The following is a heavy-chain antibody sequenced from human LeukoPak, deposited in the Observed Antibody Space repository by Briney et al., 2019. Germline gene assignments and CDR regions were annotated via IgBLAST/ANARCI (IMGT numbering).Heavy chain of an antibody. CDR3: ARVDWNYPGDDY. J-gene: IGHJ4*02. CDR2: IIPIFGTA. Sequence: SVKVSCKASGGTFSSYAISCVRQAAGQGLEWMGGIIPIFGTANYAQKCQGRVTITTDESTPTAYMELSSLRSEDTAVYYCARVDWNYPGDDYWGQGTLVTVCS. CDR1: GGTFSSYA. V-gene: IGHV1-69*05. D-gene: IGHD1-7*01.